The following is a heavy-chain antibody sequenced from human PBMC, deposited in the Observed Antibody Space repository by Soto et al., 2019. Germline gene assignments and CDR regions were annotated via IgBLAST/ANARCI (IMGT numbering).Heavy chain of an antibody. CDR1: GESISSSSYY. Sequence: PAETLSLTCIVSGESISSSSYYWVCMGQGPGKGLEWIGSIYYSGRTYYNPSFKSRVTISIDTSKNQFSLKLSSVTATDTAVYYCARQRTTVVTQAYFDHWGQGALVTVSS. J-gene: IGHJ4*02. CDR2: IYYSGRT. V-gene: IGHV4-39*01. D-gene: IGHD2-21*02. CDR3: ARQRTTVVTQAYFDH.